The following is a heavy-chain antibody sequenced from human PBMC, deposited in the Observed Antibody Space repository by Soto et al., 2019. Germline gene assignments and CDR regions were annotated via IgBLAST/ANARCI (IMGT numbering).Heavy chain of an antibody. CDR3: ARAGIKSSGCEAIRYYLAD. Sequence: SETLSLTCTVSGGSISSYYWSWIRQAPGKGLEWIGEIYDGGRTNYNPSVKSGVTISADRSRNQFSLRMSSVTAADTAVYYCARAGIKSSGCEAIRYYLADWGQGALVTVSS. D-gene: IGHD6-19*01. CDR2: IYDGGRT. J-gene: IGHJ4*02. CDR1: GGSISSYY. V-gene: IGHV4-59*08.